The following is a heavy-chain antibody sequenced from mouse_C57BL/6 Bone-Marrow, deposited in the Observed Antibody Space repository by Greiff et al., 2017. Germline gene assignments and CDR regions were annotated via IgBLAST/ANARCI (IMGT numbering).Heavy chain of an antibody. CDR1: GFNIKDDY. V-gene: IGHV14-4*01. Sequence: EVMLVESGAELVRPGASVKLSCTASGFNIKDDYMHWVKQRPEQGLEWIGWIDPENGDTEYASKFQGKATITADTSSNTAYLQLSSLTSEDTAVYYCTTGPNDGGQGTTLTVSS. CDR3: TTGPND. D-gene: IGHD2-12*01. J-gene: IGHJ2*01. CDR2: IDPENGDT.